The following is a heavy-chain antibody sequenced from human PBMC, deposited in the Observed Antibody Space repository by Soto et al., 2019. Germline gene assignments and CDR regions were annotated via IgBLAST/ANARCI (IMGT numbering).Heavy chain of an antibody. V-gene: IGHV3-48*02. Sequence: GSLRLSCAASGFTFGDYTMNWVRQAPGKGLEWVSYISSSSGYIYYADSAKGRFTISRDNAKNSLYLQMNSLRDEDTAVYYCARLTVAPSYWGQGTLVTVSS. CDR2: ISSSSGYI. J-gene: IGHJ4*02. D-gene: IGHD6-19*01. CDR3: ARLTVAPSY. CDR1: GFTFGDYT.